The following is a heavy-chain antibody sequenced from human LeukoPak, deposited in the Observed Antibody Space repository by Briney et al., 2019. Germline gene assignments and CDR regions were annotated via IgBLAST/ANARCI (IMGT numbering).Heavy chain of an antibody. J-gene: IGHJ6*03. CDR3: ARGFNYMDV. CDR2: INHFGTT. V-gene: IGHV4-34*01. CDR1: GGSLNDHY. Sequence: SETLSLTCAVFGGSLNDHYWIWIRQPPGQGLEWIGEINHFGTTKYNSSLKSRVTISIDASKKQFSLKLNSVTAADTALYYCARGFNYMDVWGKGTTVTV.